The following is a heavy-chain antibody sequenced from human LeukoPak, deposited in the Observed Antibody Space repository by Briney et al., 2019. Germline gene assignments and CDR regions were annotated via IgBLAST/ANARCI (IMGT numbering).Heavy chain of an antibody. CDR3: ARASGSYWWFDS. D-gene: IGHD1-26*01. Sequence: ASVKVSCKASGYTFSSHGNIWVRQAPGQGLEWMGWISAYNGDTNYAQKFQGRVTMTTDTSTSTAYMEVRNLRSDDTAVYYCARASGSYWWFDSWGQGTLVTVSS. CDR1: GYTFSSHG. CDR2: ISAYNGDT. V-gene: IGHV1-18*01. J-gene: IGHJ5*01.